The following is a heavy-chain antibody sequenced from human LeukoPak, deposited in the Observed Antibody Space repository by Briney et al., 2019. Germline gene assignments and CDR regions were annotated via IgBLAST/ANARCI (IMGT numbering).Heavy chain of an antibody. V-gene: IGHV1-24*01. CDR1: GYTFTGYY. CDR2: FDPEDGET. J-gene: IGHJ4*02. Sequence: ASVKVSCKASGYTFTGYYMHWVRQAPGKGLEWMGGFDPEDGETIYAQKFQGRVTMTEDTSTDTAYMELSSLRSEDTAVYYCATGSPQPFFIAARPHFDYWGQGTLVTVSS. D-gene: IGHD6-6*01. CDR3: ATGSPQPFFIAARPHFDY.